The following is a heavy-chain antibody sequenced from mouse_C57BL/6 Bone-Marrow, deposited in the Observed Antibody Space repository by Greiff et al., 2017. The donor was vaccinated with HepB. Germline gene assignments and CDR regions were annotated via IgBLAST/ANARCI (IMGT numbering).Heavy chain of an antibody. D-gene: IGHD1-1*01. J-gene: IGHJ1*03. CDR1: GYTFTSYD. Sequence: VQLQQSGPELVKPGASVKLSCKASGYTFTSYDINWVKQRPGQGLEWIGWIYPRDGSTKYNEKFKGKATLTVDTSSSTAYMELHSLTSEDSAVYYCARGHYYGSSYHWYFDVWGTGTTVTVSS. CDR3: ARGHYYGSSYHWYFDV. V-gene: IGHV1-85*01. CDR2: IYPRDGST.